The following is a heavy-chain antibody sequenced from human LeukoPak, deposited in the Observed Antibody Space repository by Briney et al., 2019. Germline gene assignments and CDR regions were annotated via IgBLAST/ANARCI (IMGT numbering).Heavy chain of an antibody. J-gene: IGHJ4*02. D-gene: IGHD3-3*01. CDR1: GFTFNSDA. V-gene: IGHV3-23*01. CDR2: ISGSGGST. CDR3: AKDFYDFWSGFDY. Sequence: GGSLRLSCTASGFTFNSDAMNWLRQAPGKGLEWVATISGSGGSTYYTDSVKGRFTISRDNFKNMVFLQMNSLKAEDTAIYYCAKDFYDFWSGFDYWGQGTLVTVSS.